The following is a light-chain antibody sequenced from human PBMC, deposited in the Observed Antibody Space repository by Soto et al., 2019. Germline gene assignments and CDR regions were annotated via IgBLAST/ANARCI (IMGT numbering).Light chain of an antibody. CDR1: SSDVDNYDS. CDR2: DVN. J-gene: IGLJ1*01. CDR3: SLYSSNGSLI. Sequence: QSVLTQPASVSGSPGQSITISCTGTSSDVDNYDSVSWYQQAPGTAPKLIIYDVNNRPSGAPDRFSGSTSGNTASLTISGLQAEDETDYFCSLYSSNGSLIFGPGTKVTVL. V-gene: IGLV2-18*01.